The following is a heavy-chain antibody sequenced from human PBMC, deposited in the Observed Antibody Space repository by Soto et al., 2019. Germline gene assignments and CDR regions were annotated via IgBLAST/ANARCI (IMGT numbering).Heavy chain of an antibody. J-gene: IGHJ4*02. Sequence: SVKVSCKASGYTFTSYDINWVRQAPGQGLEWMGGIIPIFGTANYAQKFQGRVTITADESTSTAYMELSRLRSDDTAVYYCARGLWDILIPDYWGQGTLVTVS. V-gene: IGHV1-69*13. CDR2: IIPIFGTA. CDR3: ARGLWDILIPDY. CDR1: GYTFTSYD. D-gene: IGHD3-9*01.